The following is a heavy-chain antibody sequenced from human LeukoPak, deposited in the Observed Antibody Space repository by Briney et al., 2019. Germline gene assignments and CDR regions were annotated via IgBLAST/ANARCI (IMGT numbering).Heavy chain of an antibody. CDR3: ARDLGDWSAAQIEF. D-gene: IGHD3/OR15-3a*01. V-gene: IGHV3-7*03. CDR1: GFTFSSYW. CDR2: IKQDGSEK. Sequence: PGGSLRLSCAASGFTFSSYWMSWVRQAPGKGLEWVANIKQDGSEKYYVDSVKGRFTISRDNAKNSLYLQMNSLRAEDTAVYYCARDLGDWSAAQIEFWGQGTLVTVSS. J-gene: IGHJ4*02.